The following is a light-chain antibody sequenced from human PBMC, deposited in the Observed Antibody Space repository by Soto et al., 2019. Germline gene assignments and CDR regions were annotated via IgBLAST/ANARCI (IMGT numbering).Light chain of an antibody. J-gene: IGKJ5*01. Sequence: EIVMTQSPATLSVSPGERATLSCRASQSVSSKLAWYQQKPGQAPRLLIYGASTRATGIPARFSGSGSGTEFTLTISSLQSEHFAIYYCQQYNNWPPITFGQGTRLEIK. CDR1: QSVSSK. CDR2: GAS. CDR3: QQYNNWPPIT. V-gene: IGKV3-15*01.